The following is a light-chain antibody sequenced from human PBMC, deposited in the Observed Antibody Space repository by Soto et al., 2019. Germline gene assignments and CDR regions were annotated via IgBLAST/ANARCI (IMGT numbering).Light chain of an antibody. CDR2: VNSDGSH. V-gene: IGLV4-69*01. CDR3: QTWGTGIRV. J-gene: IGLJ3*02. CDR1: SGHSSYA. Sequence: QPVLTQSPSASASLGASVKLTCTLSSGHSSYAIAWHQQQPEQGPRFLMKVNSDGSHSRGDGIPDRFSGSSSGAERYLTISSLQSEDDADYYCQTWGTGIRVFGGGTKLTVL.